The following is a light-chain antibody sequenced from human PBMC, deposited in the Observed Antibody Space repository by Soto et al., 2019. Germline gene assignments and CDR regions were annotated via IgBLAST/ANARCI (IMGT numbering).Light chain of an antibody. CDR1: QNVSRW. CDR2: KAS. J-gene: IGKJ1*01. V-gene: IGKV1-5*03. Sequence: DIQMTQSPSSLSGSVGDGVTISCRASQNVSRWLDWYQQKPGKAPKLLIYKASTLQSGVPSRFSGSGSGTEFTLTISSLQPDDFATYFCQQSNSYSKAFGQGTKVDI. CDR3: QQSNSYSKA.